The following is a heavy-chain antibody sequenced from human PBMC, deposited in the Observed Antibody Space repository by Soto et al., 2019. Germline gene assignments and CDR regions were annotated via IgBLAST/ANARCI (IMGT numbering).Heavy chain of an antibody. J-gene: IGHJ4*02. CDR2: IYYSGST. Sequence: QVQLQESGPGLVKPSETLSLTCTVSGGSISSYYWSWVRQPPGKGLEWIGYIYYSGSTNYNPSLKSRVTISVDTSKNQCSLTLSSVTAADTAVYYCARRYGPGFDYWGQGTLVTVSS. D-gene: IGHD4-17*01. CDR1: GGSISSYY. V-gene: IGHV4-59*08. CDR3: ARRYGPGFDY.